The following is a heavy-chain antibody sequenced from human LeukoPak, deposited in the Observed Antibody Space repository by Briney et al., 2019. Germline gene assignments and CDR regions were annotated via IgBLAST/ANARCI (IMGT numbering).Heavy chain of an antibody. Sequence: GGSLRLSCAASGFTFSSYAMSWVRQAPGKGLELDSAISGSGGSTYYADSVKGRFTISRDNSKNTLYLQMNSLRAEDTAVYYSAKVDPGLYGDSGDYWGQGTLVTVSS. CDR2: ISGSGGST. D-gene: IGHD4-17*01. CDR3: AKVDPGLYGDSGDY. V-gene: IGHV3-23*01. J-gene: IGHJ4*02. CDR1: GFTFSSYA.